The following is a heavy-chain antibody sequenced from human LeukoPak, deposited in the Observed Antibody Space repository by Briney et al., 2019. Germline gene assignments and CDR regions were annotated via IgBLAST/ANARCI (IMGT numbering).Heavy chain of an antibody. CDR1: GFTFSSYS. CDR3: ARGGSNYYDSSGYYYLFDY. Sequence: GGSLRLSCAASGFTFSSYSMNWVRQAPGKGLEWVSYISSSSSTIYYADSVKGRFTISRDNAKNSLYLQMNSLRAEDTAVYYCARGGSNYYDSSGYYYLFDYWGQGTLVTVSS. V-gene: IGHV3-48*01. D-gene: IGHD3-22*01. J-gene: IGHJ4*02. CDR2: ISSSSSTI.